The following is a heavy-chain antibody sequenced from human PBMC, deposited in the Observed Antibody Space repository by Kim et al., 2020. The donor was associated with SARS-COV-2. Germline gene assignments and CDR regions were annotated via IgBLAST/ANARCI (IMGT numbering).Heavy chain of an antibody. J-gene: IGHJ4*02. Sequence: GGSLRLSCAASGFTFSSFGMSWVRQAPGKGLEWVSAISNSADATNYADSVKGRFTISRDSSKNTLFLQMNSLRADDTAVYYCAKSIDTVVDTSQFNFDSWGQGTLVTVSS. CDR2: ISNSADAT. V-gene: IGHV3-23*01. CDR3: AKSIDTVVDTSQFNFDS. CDR1: GFTFSSFG. D-gene: IGHD2-2*01.